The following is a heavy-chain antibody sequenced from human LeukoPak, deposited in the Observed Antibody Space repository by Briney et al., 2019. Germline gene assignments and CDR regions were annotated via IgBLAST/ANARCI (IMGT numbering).Heavy chain of an antibody. Sequence: GGSLRLSCAASGFTVSSNYMSWVRQAPGKGLEWVSVIYSGGSTYYADSVKGRFTISRDNSKNTLYLQMNSLSAEDTAVYYCARGFGITEYFDYWGQGTLVTVSS. CDR1: GFTVSSNY. D-gene: IGHD1-14*01. J-gene: IGHJ4*02. CDR2: IYSGGST. CDR3: ARGFGITEYFDY. V-gene: IGHV3-53*01.